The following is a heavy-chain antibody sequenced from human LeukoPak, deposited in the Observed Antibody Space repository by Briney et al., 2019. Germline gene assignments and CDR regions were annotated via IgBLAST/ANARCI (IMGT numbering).Heavy chain of an antibody. V-gene: IGHV3-7*03. CDR2: IKQDGSEK. CDR1: GFTFSSYW. Sequence: GGSLRLSCAASGFTFSSYWMSWVRQAPGKGLEWVANIKQDGSEKYYVDSVKGRFTISRDNAKNSLYLQMNSLRAEDTAVYYCARHGSITMVRGGLRYYYMGVWGKGTTVTISS. J-gene: IGHJ6*03. D-gene: IGHD3-10*01. CDR3: ARHGSITMVRGGLRYYYMGV.